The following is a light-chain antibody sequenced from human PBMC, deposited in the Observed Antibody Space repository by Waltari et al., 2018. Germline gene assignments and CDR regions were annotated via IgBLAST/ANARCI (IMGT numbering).Light chain of an antibody. CDR2: DVG. J-gene: IGLJ2*01. V-gene: IGLV2-14*03. Sequence: QSALTQPASVSGSPGQSITISCTGISSDVGGYNYVSWYQPHPGKAPKVMIYDVGYRPSGGASRFSGSTSGNTASLTISGLQAEDEADYYCTSYASSSTLVFGGGTKLTVL. CDR3: TSYASSSTLV. CDR1: SSDVGGYNY.